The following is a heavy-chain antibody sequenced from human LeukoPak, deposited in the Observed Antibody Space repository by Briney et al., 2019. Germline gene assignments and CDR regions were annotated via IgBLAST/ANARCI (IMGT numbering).Heavy chain of an antibody. V-gene: IGHV3-21*01. CDR1: GFTFSSYS. CDR2: IGDTSTYI. Sequence: PGGSLRLSCEASGFTFSSYSLNWVRQAPGKGLEWISSIGDTSTYIYYADSVRGRFTVSRDNVKKSVYLQMNSLSADDTSVYYCARGSGPNSYWYFDLWGRGTLVTVSS. CDR3: ARGSGPNSYWYFDL. J-gene: IGHJ2*01. D-gene: IGHD6-19*01.